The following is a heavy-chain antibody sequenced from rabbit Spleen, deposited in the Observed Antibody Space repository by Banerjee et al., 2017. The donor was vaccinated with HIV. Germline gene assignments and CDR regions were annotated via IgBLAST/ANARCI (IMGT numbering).Heavy chain of an antibody. D-gene: IGHD1-1*01. J-gene: IGHJ4*01. Sequence: VRQAPGKGLEWIAYIYPDYGTTYFASWVNGRFTISSDNAQNTLYLQLTSLTAADTATYFCARDLVGVIGWNFILWGPGTLVT. CDR3: ARDLVGVIGWNFIL. CDR2: IYPDYGTT. V-gene: IGHV1S7*01.